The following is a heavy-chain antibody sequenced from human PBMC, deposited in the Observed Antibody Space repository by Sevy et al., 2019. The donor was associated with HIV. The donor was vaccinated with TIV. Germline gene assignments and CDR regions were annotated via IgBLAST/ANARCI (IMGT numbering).Heavy chain of an antibody. CDR3: ARDTPLDIRYCSGGSCFDDFDI. CDR1: GGSISSYY. J-gene: IGHJ3*02. D-gene: IGHD2-15*01. CDR2: IYYSGST. V-gene: IGHV4-59*13. Sequence: SETLSLTCTVSGGSISSYYWSWIRQPPGKGLEWIGYIYYSGSTNYNPSLKSRVTISVDTSKNQFSLKLSSVTAADTAVYYCARDTPLDIRYCSGGSCFDDFDIWGQGTMVTVSS.